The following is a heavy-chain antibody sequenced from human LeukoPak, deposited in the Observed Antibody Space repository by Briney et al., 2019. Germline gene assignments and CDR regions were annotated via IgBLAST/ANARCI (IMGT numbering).Heavy chain of an antibody. CDR3: ASASITRYYFDY. D-gene: IGHD4-11*01. J-gene: IGHJ4*02. Sequence: PSETLSLTCAVYGGSFRGYYWSWIRQPPGKGLEWIGEINHSGSTNYNPSLKSRVTISVDTSKNQFSLKLSSVTAADTAVYYCASASITRYYFDYWGQGTLVTVSS. CDR2: INHSGST. CDR1: GGSFRGYY. V-gene: IGHV4-34*01.